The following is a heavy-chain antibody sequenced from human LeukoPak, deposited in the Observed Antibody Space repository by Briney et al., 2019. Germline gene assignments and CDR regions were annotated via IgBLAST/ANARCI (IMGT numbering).Heavy chain of an antibody. CDR3: ARVLRTYNWFDP. Sequence: SETLSLTCTVSGGSISSYYWSWIRQPPGKGLEWIGYIYYSGSTNYNPSLKSRVTISVDTSKNQFSLKLSSVTAADTAVYYCARVLRTYNWFDPWGQGTLVTVSS. V-gene: IGHV4-59*01. J-gene: IGHJ5*02. CDR2: IYYSGST. D-gene: IGHD3-16*01. CDR1: GGSISSYY.